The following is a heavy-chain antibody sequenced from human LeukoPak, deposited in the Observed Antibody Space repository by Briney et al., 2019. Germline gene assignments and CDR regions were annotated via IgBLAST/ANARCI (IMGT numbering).Heavy chain of an antibody. Sequence: ASVKASCKASGGTFSSYAVSWVRQAPGQGLEWMGGIIPIFGTANYAQKFQGRVTITTDESTSTAYMELSSLRSEDTAVYYCAREGAGYCSSTSCPGGYFDYWGQGTLVTVSS. D-gene: IGHD2-2*03. V-gene: IGHV1-69*05. CDR3: AREGAGYCSSTSCPGGYFDY. CDR1: GGTFSSYA. CDR2: IIPIFGTA. J-gene: IGHJ4*02.